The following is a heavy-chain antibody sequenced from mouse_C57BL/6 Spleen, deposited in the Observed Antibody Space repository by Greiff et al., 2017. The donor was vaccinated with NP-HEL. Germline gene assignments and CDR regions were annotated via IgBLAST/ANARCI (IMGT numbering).Heavy chain of an antibody. Sequence: VQLQESGAELARPGASVKLSCKASGYTFTSYGISWVKQRTGQGLEWIGEIYPRSGNTYYNEKFKGKATLTADKSSSTAYMELRSLTSEDSAVYFCARSDTTVVAPFDVWGTGTTVTVSS. V-gene: IGHV1-81*01. CDR3: ARSDTTVVAPFDV. J-gene: IGHJ1*03. D-gene: IGHD1-1*01. CDR1: GYTFTSYG. CDR2: IYPRSGNT.